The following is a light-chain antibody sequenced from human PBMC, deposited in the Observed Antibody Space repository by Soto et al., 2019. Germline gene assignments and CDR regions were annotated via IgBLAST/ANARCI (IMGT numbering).Light chain of an antibody. CDR2: WAS. Sequence: DIVMTQSPDSLAASLGERATINCKSSQSVLYSSNNKNYLAWYQQEPGQPPNLLIYWASTRESGVPDRFSGSGSGTNFTLTISSLQAEDVAVYYCQQYYNTPWTFGQGTKVDIK. CDR3: QQYYNTPWT. V-gene: IGKV4-1*01. CDR1: QSVLYSSNNKNY. J-gene: IGKJ1*01.